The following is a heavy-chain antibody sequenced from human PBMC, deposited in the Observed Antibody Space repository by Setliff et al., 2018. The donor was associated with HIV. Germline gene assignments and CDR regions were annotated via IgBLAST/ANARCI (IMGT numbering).Heavy chain of an antibody. CDR1: GASISSYY. Sequence: PSETLSLTCTVSGASISSYYWNWIRQPPGKGLEWIGFIFASGDTKYNPSLQSRVSMSIDTSKNQFSLKLSSVTAADTAMYYCAAPHREREDDAFDYWGQGALVTVSS. CDR2: IFASGDT. J-gene: IGHJ4*02. D-gene: IGHD1-26*01. V-gene: IGHV4-4*09. CDR3: AAPHREREDDAFDY.